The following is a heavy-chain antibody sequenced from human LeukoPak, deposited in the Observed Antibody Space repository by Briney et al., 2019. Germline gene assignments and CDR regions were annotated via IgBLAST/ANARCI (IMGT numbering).Heavy chain of an antibody. J-gene: IGHJ5*02. CDR1: GGSFSGYY. Sequence: PSETLSLTCAVYGGSFSGYYWSWIRQPPGKGLEWIGEINHSGSTNYNPSLKSRVTISVDTSKNQFSLKLSSVTATDTAVYYCARRYHSSGWYRQTNWFDPWGQGTLVTVSS. CDR2: INHSGST. CDR3: ARRYHSSGWYRQTNWFDP. V-gene: IGHV4-34*01. D-gene: IGHD6-19*01.